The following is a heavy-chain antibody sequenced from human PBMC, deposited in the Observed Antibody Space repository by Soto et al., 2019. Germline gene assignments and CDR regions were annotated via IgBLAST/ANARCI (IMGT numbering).Heavy chain of an antibody. Sequence: QVQLAQSGAEVKKPGSSVKVSCKASEGTFSRFPISWVRQAPGQGLEWMGGILPLSGTPNYGQKFQGRFTSSADKSTREVKLEVSSLTSGDTAVYYCAREGQYGSSAAFHILGKETMVTVAS. V-gene: IGHV1-69*06. CDR2: ILPLSGTP. J-gene: IGHJ3*02. D-gene: IGHD6-6*01. CDR1: EGTFSRFP. CDR3: AREGQYGSSAAFHI.